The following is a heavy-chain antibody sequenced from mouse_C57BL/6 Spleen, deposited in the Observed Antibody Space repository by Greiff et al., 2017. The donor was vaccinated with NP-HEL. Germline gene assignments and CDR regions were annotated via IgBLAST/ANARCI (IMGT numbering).Heavy chain of an antibody. Sequence: QVQLQQPGAELVRPGSSVKLSCKASGYTFTSYWMDWVKQRPGQGLEWIGNIYPSDSETHYNQKFKDKATLTVDKSSSTAYMQLSSLTSEDSAVYYCARARGYSNHYAMDYWGQGTSVTVSS. J-gene: IGHJ4*01. V-gene: IGHV1-61*01. D-gene: IGHD2-5*01. CDR1: GYTFTSYW. CDR3: ARARGYSNHYAMDY. CDR2: IYPSDSET.